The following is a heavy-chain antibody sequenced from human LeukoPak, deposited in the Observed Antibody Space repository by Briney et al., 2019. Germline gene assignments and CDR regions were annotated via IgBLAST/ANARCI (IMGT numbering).Heavy chain of an antibody. J-gene: IGHJ5*02. CDR3: ARDQGGYYDSSGYRNWFDP. D-gene: IGHD3-22*01. V-gene: IGHV1-18*01. CDR1: GYTFTSYG. CDR2: ISAYNGNT. Sequence: GASVKVSCKASGYTFTSYGISWVRQAPGQGLEWMGWISAYNGNTNYAQKLQGRVTMTTDTSTSTAYMELRSLRSDDTAVYYCARDQGGYYDSSGYRNWFDPWGQGTLVTVSS.